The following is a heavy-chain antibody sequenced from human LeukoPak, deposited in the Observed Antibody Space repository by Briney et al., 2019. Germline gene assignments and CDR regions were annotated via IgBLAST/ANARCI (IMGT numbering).Heavy chain of an antibody. CDR2: IYSGGST. CDR3: ARDQEPVWGGIVDY. CDR1: GFTVSSNY. V-gene: IGHV3-66*01. Sequence: GGSLRLSCAASGFTVSSNYMSWVRQAPGKGLEWVSLIYSGGSTYYADSVKGRFTISRDNSKNTLYLQMNRLRAEYTAVYYCARDQEPVWGGIVDYWGQGTLVTVSS. J-gene: IGHJ4*02. D-gene: IGHD3-16*01.